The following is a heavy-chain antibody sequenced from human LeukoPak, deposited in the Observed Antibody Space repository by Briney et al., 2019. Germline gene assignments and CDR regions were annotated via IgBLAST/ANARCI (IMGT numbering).Heavy chain of an antibody. CDR3: VRKNRDFNAAFDI. CDR2: TYSDSNT. J-gene: IGHJ3*02. CDR1: GFSVSNNY. Sequence: PGGSLRLPCAASGFSVSNNYMSWVRQAPGKWLEWVSITYSDSNTNYADSVKGRFTISRDTSQNTLSLQMNSLRAEDTAVYYCVRKNRDFNAAFDIWGQGTVATVSS. V-gene: IGHV3-53*01. D-gene: IGHD1-14*01.